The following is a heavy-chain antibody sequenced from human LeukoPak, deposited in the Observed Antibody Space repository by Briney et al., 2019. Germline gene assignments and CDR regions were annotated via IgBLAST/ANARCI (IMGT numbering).Heavy chain of an antibody. V-gene: IGHV1-69*02. CDR3: ATWGSGYDYEY. Sequence: SVKVSCKAFGDTFSSYTISWVRQAPGQGLEWMGRIIPILGVANYAPKSQGRVTITADKSTSTAYMDVSSLRSEDTAVYYCATWGSGYDYEYWGQGTLVTVSS. CDR2: IIPILGVA. CDR1: GDTFSSYT. J-gene: IGHJ4*02. D-gene: IGHD5-12*01.